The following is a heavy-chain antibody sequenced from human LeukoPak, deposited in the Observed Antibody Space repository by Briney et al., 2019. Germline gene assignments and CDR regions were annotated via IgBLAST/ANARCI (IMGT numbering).Heavy chain of an antibody. D-gene: IGHD3-22*01. Sequence: GASVKVSCKASGYTFTGYYMHWVRQAPGQGLEWMGWINPNSGGTNYAQKFQGRVTMTRDTSISTAYMELSRLRSDDTAVYYCARTPRTAAYYDSSGYWKAFDYWGQGTLVTVSS. V-gene: IGHV1-2*02. CDR2: INPNSGGT. CDR1: GYTFTGYY. J-gene: IGHJ4*02. CDR3: ARTPRTAAYYDSSGYWKAFDY.